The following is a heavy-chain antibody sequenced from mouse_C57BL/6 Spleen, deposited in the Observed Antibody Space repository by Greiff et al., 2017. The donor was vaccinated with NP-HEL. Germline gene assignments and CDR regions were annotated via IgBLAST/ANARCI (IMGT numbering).Heavy chain of an antibody. D-gene: IGHD1-1*01. J-gene: IGHJ1*01. CDR2: IDPETGGT. V-gene: IGHV1-15*01. Sequence: QVQLQQSGAELVRPGASVTLSCKASGYTFTDYEMHWVKQTPVHGLEWIGAIDPETGGTAYNQKFKGKAILTADKSSSTAYMELRSLTSEDSAVYDCTKDYGHWYFDGWGAGTTVTVSS. CDR1: GYTFTDYE. CDR3: TKDYGHWYFDG.